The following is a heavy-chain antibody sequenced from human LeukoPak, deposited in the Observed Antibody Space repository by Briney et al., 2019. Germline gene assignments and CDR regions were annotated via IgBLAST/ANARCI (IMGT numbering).Heavy chain of an antibody. J-gene: IGHJ4*02. CDR1: GYIFNTYA. D-gene: IGHD1-26*01. V-gene: IGHV1-3*01. CDR2: INAGNGNT. CDR3: ARGGSYVDY. Sequence: ASVKVSCKASGYIFNTYAIHWVRQAPGQRLEWMGWINAGNGNTKYSQKFQGRVTITRDTSASTAYMELSSLRSEDTAVYYCARGGSYVDYWGQGTLVTVSS.